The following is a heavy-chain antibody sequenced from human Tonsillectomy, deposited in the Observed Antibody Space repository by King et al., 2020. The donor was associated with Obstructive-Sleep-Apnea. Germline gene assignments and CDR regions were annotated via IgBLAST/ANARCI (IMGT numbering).Heavy chain of an antibody. D-gene: IGHD3-10*01. CDR2: TYYRSEWYN. CDR3: ARDVFYGSGNPLTTYYYGMDV. V-gene: IGHV6-1*01. CDR1: GDSVSSNSAA. Sequence: VQLQQSGPGLVKPSQTLSLTCAISGDSVSSNSAAWNWIRQSPSRGLEWLGRTYYRSEWYNDYAVSVKSRITINPDTSKNQFSLQLNSVTPEDTALYYCARDVFYGSGNPLTTYYYGMDVWGQGTTVTVSS. J-gene: IGHJ6*02.